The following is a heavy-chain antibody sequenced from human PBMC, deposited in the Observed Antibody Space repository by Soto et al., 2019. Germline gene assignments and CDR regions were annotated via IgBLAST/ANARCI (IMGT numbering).Heavy chain of an antibody. J-gene: IGHJ6*02. V-gene: IGHV1-69*01. CDR3: ARGLFTTVRGVIYGMDV. Sequence: QVQLVQSGAEVKKPGSSVKVSCKASGGTFSSYAISWVRQAPGQGLEWMGGIIPILGTANYAQKFQGRVTITADESTSTAYMELSSLRSEATEVYYCARGLFTTVRGVIYGMDVWGQGTTVTVSS. CDR1: GGTFSSYA. CDR2: IIPILGTA. D-gene: IGHD3-10*01.